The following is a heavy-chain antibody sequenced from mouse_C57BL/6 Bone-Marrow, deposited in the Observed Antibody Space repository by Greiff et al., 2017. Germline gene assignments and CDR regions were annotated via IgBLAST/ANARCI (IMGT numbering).Heavy chain of an antibody. CDR2: IHPNSGST. V-gene: IGHV1-64*01. CDR1: GYTFTSYW. CDR3: ARRNYSGFDV. D-gene: IGHD2-1*01. J-gene: IGHJ1*03. Sequence: QVQLKQPGAELVKPGASVKLSCKASGYTFTSYWMHWVKQRPGQGLEWIGMIHPNSGSTNYNEKFKSKATLTVDKSSSTAYMQLSSLTSEDSAVYYCARRNYSGFDVWGTGTTVTVSS.